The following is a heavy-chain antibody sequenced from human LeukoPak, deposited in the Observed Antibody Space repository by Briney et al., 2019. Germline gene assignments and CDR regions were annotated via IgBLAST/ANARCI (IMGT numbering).Heavy chain of an antibody. Sequence: SETLSLTCNVSGDSISSGRHYWSWIRQSAGKGLEWIGRIYTSGNTNYNPSLKSRATISRDTSKNLLSLRLTSVTAADTAVYYCARDGVVTMELDYWGQGTLVTVSS. D-gene: IGHD3-3*01. CDR2: IYTSGNT. V-gene: IGHV4-61*02. J-gene: IGHJ4*02. CDR1: GDSISSGRHY. CDR3: ARDGVVTMELDY.